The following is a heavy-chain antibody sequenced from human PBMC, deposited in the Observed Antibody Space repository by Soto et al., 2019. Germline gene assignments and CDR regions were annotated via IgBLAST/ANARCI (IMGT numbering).Heavy chain of an antibody. CDR1: GYTFTSYG. V-gene: IGHV1-18*01. CDR3: ARMYYDFWSGPPRGWFDP. CDR2: ISAYNGNT. Sequence: ASVKVSCKASGYTFTSYGISWVRQAPGQGLEWMGWISAYNGNTNYAQKLQGRVTMTTDTSTSTAYMELRSLRSDDTAVYYCARMYYDFWSGPPRGWFDPWGQGTLVTAPQ. D-gene: IGHD3-3*01. J-gene: IGHJ5*02.